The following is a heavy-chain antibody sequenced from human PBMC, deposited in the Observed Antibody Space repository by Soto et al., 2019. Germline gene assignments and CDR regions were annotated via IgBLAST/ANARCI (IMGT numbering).Heavy chain of an antibody. J-gene: IGHJ4*02. Sequence: GGSLGLSCAASGFTLRSYAMSWVRQAPGKGLEWVSAISGSGGSTYYADSVKGRFTISRDNSKNTLYLQMNSLRAEDTAVYYCAKDAEDSSGYPVFDYWGQGTLVTVSS. V-gene: IGHV3-23*01. CDR1: GFTLRSYA. CDR3: AKDAEDSSGYPVFDY. CDR2: ISGSGGST. D-gene: IGHD3-22*01.